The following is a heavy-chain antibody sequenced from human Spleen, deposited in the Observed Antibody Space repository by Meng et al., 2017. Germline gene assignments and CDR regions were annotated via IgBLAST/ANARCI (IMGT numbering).Heavy chain of an antibody. Sequence: GESLKISCKGSGYTFTSYDINWVRQATGQGLEWMGWMNPNSGNTGYAQKFQGRVTITRNTSISTAYMELSSLRSEDTAVYYCARGGLWFGALGVWGQGTTVTVSS. V-gene: IGHV1-8*03. J-gene: IGHJ6*02. D-gene: IGHD3-10*01. CDR2: MNPNSGNT. CDR3: ARGGLWFGALGV. CDR1: GYTFTSYD.